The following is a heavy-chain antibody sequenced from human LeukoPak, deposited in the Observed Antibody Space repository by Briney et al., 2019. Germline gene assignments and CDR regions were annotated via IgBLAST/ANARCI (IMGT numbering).Heavy chain of an antibody. J-gene: IGHJ1*01. V-gene: IGHV3-21*01. Sequence: GGSLRLSCAASGFTFSSYSMNWVRQAPGKGLEWVSSISSSSSYIYYADSVKGRFTISRDNAKNSLYLQMNSLRAEDTAVYYCARAEYYYDSSGYPGRYFQHWGQGTLVTVSS. D-gene: IGHD3-22*01. CDR1: GFTFSSYS. CDR3: ARAEYYYDSSGYPGRYFQH. CDR2: ISSSSSYI.